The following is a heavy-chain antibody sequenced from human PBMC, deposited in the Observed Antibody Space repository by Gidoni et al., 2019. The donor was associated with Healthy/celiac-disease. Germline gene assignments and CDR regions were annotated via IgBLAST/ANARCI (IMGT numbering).Heavy chain of an antibody. V-gene: IGHV5-51*01. Sequence: EVQLVQSGAEVKKPGESLKISCKGSGYSFTSYWIGWVRQMPGKGLEWMGIIYPGYSDTKYSPSLQGQVTIAAEKSNSTAYPQWSSLKASDTAMYYWSGRSYSSSGGLFDPWGQGTLVTVSS. D-gene: IGHD6-6*01. CDR1: GYSFTSYW. J-gene: IGHJ5*02. CDR2: IYPGYSDT. CDR3: SGRSYSSSGGLFDP.